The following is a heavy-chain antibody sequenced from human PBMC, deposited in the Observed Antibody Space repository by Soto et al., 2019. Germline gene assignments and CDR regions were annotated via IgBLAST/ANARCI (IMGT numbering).Heavy chain of an antibody. D-gene: IGHD3-16*01. Sequence: GSLRRSCAASGFKFSNYAMSWVRQAPGKGLEWVSLISATGGGTYYADSVKGRFTISRDNSHNTLYLQVHSLTAEDPAVYYCAKDRRAGGNSAFYFDFWGQGAQVTVS. J-gene: IGHJ4*02. CDR1: GFKFSNYA. CDR2: ISATGGGT. CDR3: AKDRRAGGNSAFYFDF. V-gene: IGHV3-23*01.